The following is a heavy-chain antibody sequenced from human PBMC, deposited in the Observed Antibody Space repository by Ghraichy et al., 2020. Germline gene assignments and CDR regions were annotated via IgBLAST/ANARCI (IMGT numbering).Heavy chain of an antibody. CDR1: GGSISSYY. J-gene: IGHJ4*02. CDR2: IYYSGST. Sequence: SETLSLTCTVSGGSISSYYWNWIWKRQGKGLEWMGYIYYSGSTNYNPSLKRRVTISVDTSKNQFSLKLSPVTAAATALYYFARAIWLWELYYFDYWGQGTLVTVSS. CDR3: ARAIWLWELYYFDY. V-gene: IGHV4-59*01. D-gene: IGHD3-10*01.